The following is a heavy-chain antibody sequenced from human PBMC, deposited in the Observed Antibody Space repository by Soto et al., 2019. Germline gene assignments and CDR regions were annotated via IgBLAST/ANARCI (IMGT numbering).Heavy chain of an antibody. Sequence: PSETLSLTCTVSGGSVSSGSYYWSWIRQPPGKGLEWIGYIYYSGSTNYNPSLKSRVTISVDTSKNQFSLKLSSVTATDTAVYYCARDTGYDTTPFFDYWGQGTLVTVS. D-gene: IGHD3-3*01. CDR3: ARDTGYDTTPFFDY. CDR2: IYYSGST. CDR1: GGSVSSGSYY. J-gene: IGHJ4*02. V-gene: IGHV4-61*01.